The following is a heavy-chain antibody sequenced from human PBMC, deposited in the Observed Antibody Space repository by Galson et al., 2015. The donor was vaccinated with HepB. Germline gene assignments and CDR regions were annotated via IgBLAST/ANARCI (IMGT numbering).Heavy chain of an antibody. CDR3: AKAGVSAAGASSYYMDV. CDR1: GFTFSNYG. CDR2: ISYSGVTT. J-gene: IGHJ6*03. V-gene: IGHV3-23*01. D-gene: IGHD6-13*01. Sequence: SLRLSCAASGFTFSNYGMSWVRQAPGKGLEWVSGISYSGVTTYHADSVKGRFTISRDNSKNTLYLQMNSLRAEDTALYYCAKAGVSAAGASSYYMDVWGKGTTVTVSS.